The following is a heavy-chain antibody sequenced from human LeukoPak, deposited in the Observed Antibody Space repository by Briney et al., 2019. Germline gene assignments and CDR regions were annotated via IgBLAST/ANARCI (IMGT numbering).Heavy chain of an antibody. V-gene: IGHV3-74*01. D-gene: IGHD3-16*01. CDR3: ARAVGRGCYFGGDY. CDR1: GFTFGTYW. Sequence: PGGSLRLSCAASGFTFGTYWLHWVRHAPGKGLEWLSRINTDGTTTTYADSVKGRFTISRDNAKNTLYLQINSLSTEDTALYYCARAVGRGCYFGGDYWGQGTLVTVSS. J-gene: IGHJ4*02. CDR2: INTDGTTT.